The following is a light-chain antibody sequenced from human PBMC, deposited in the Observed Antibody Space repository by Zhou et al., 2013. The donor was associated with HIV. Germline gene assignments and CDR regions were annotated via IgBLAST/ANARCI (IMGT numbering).Light chain of an antibody. CDR2: DAS. Sequence: DIQMTQSPSSLSASVGDRVTITCRASWGISTFLNWYQQKTQGKPPKLLIYDASNLETGVPSRFSGSGSGTHFTLTISSLQSEDFATYFCQQYDTRPLFSFGPGTTVDVK. CDR1: WGISTF. V-gene: IGKV1-33*01. J-gene: IGKJ3*01. CDR3: QQYDTRPLFS.